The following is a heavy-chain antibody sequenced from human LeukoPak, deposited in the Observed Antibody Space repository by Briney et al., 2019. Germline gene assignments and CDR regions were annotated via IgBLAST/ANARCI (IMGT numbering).Heavy chain of an antibody. CDR1: GYSFTSYW. D-gene: IGHD1/OR15-1a*01. CDR2: IFPGDSDT. Sequence: GESLKISCKGSGYSFTSYWIGWVRQMPGKGLEWMGIIFPGDSDTIYSPSFQGQVTISADKSINTAYLQWSSLKASDTAMYFCATSESQTKFDYWGQGTQVIVSS. V-gene: IGHV5-51*01. CDR3: ATSESQTKFDY. J-gene: IGHJ4*02.